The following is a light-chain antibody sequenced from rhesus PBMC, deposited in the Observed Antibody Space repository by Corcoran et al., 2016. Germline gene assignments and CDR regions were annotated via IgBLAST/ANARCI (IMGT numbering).Light chain of an antibody. Sequence: EIVMTQSPATLSLSPGERATLSCRASQSVSRSVAWYQQKPEQAPRLFIYGASTWATGIPDRFSGSGSGTDFTLILSSLETEDVGVYYCQQYNDWNNFGQGTKVEIK. V-gene: IGKV3S9*01. CDR3: QQYNDWNN. CDR1: QSVSRS. J-gene: IGKJ2*01. CDR2: GAS.